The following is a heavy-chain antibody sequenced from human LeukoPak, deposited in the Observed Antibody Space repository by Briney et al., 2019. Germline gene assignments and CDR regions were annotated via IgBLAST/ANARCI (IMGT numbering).Heavy chain of an antibody. Sequence: SVKVSCKASGGTFSSSAITWVRQAPGQGLEWMGRIIPVLNITNYAQKFQGRVTITADTSTSTAYMALSSLRSEETAVYYCARDQGLTAPPPYGLDVWGQGTTVTVSS. D-gene: IGHD5-18*01. CDR2: IIPVLNIT. CDR1: GGTFSSSA. V-gene: IGHV1-69*04. J-gene: IGHJ6*02. CDR3: ARDQGLTAPPPYGLDV.